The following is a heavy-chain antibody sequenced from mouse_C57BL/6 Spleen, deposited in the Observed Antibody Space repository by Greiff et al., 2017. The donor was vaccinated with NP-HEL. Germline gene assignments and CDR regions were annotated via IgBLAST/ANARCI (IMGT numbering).Heavy chain of an antibody. Sequence: VQLQQPGAELVRPGSSVKLSCKASGYTFTSYWMHWVKQRPIQGLEWIGNIDPSDSETHYNQKFKDKATLTVDKSSSTAYMQLSSLTSEDSAVYYCARPDSPLTWFAYWGQGTLVTVSA. J-gene: IGHJ3*01. V-gene: IGHV1-52*01. D-gene: IGHD3-2*01. CDR3: ARPDSPLTWFAY. CDR2: IDPSDSET. CDR1: GYTFTSYW.